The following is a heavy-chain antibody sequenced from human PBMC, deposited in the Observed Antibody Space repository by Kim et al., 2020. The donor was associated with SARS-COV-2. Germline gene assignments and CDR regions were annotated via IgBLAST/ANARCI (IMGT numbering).Heavy chain of an antibody. CDR1: GFTFSDYY. V-gene: IGHV3-11*01. CDR3: AAAIAAAGTVDNDY. Sequence: GGSLRLSCAASGFTFSDYYMSWIRQAPGKGLEWVSYISSSGSTIYYADSVKGRFTISRDNAKNSLYLQMNSLRAEDTAVYYCAAAIAAAGTVDNDYWGQGTLVTVSS. CDR2: ISSSGSTI. D-gene: IGHD6-13*01. J-gene: IGHJ4*02.